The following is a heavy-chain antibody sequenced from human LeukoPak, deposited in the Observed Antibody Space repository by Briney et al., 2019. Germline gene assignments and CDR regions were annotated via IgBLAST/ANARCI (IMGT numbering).Heavy chain of an antibody. J-gene: IGHJ4*02. CDR2: INHSGST. Sequence: SGTLSLTCAVYGGSFSGYYWSWIRQPPGKGLEWIGEINHSGSTNYNPSLKSRVTISVDTSKNQFSLKLSSVTAADTAVYYCARHYYDSSGITLKGRNRFDYWGQGTLVTVSS. CDR1: GGSFSGYY. V-gene: IGHV4-34*01. D-gene: IGHD3-22*01. CDR3: ARHYYDSSGITLKGRNRFDY.